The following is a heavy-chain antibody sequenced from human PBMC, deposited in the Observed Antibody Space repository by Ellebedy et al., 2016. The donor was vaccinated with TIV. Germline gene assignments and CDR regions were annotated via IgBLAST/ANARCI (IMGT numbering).Heavy chain of an antibody. CDR3: AREALTNTYNWFDP. D-gene: IGHD1-14*01. J-gene: IGHJ5*02. CDR2: IYHSGST. V-gene: IGHV4-39*07. CDR1: GGSISSSSYY. Sequence: MPSETLSLTCTVSGGSISSSSYYWGWIRQPPGKGLEWIGSIYHSGSTYYNPSLKSRVTISVDRSKNQVSLKLSSVTAADTAVYYCAREALTNTYNWFDPWGQGTLVTVSS.